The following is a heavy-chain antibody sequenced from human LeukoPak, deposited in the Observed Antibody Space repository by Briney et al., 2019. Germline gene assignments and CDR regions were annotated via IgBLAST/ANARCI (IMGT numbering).Heavy chain of an antibody. D-gene: IGHD3-16*01. Sequence: PGGSLRLSRVGSGFPFRTYAMNWVRQAPGKGLDWVSGIIGSAARTYYADSVKGRFTISRDKSKSTVYLRMNSLRAEDTAVYYCAKDYTPDGRNDICYWGQGTRVTVSS. V-gene: IGHV3-23*01. CDR1: GFPFRTYA. J-gene: IGHJ4*02. CDR2: IIGSAART. CDR3: AKDYTPDGRNDICY.